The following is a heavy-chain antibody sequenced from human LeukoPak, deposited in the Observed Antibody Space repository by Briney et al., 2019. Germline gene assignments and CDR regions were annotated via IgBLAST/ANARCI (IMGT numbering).Heavy chain of an antibody. D-gene: IGHD3-10*01. CDR3: ARRRNYGSGPQDY. V-gene: IGHV3-7*03. CDR1: GFTLSSYW. J-gene: IGHJ4*02. Sequence: SGGSLTPSCAASGFTLSSYWMTWVRQAPGKGLEWVANIKKDASEKYYVDSVKGRFTISRDKDMNLLDLQMNSLRVQDTALYYCARRRNYGSGPQDYWVQGTLVAVCS. CDR2: IKKDASEK.